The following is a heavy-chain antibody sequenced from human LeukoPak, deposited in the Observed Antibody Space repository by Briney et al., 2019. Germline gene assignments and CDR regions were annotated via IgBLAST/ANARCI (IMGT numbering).Heavy chain of an antibody. V-gene: IGHV4-39*07. D-gene: IGHD3-10*01. J-gene: IGHJ3*02. CDR1: GGSISSSSYY. Sequence: SETLSLTCTVSGGSISSSSYYWGWIRQPPGKGLEWIGSIYYSGSTYYNPSLKSRVTISVDTSKNQFSLKLSSVTAADTAVYYCARRFGSDAFDIWGQGTMVTVSS. CDR3: ARRFGSDAFDI. CDR2: IYYSGST.